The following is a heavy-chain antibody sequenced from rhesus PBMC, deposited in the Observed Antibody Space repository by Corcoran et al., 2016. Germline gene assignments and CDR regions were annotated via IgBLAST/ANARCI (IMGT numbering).Heavy chain of an antibody. CDR1: GYTFTSYY. Sequence: QVQLVQSGAEVKKPGTSVKLSCKASGYTFTSYYINWVRQAPGQMLEWMGWINPSNRNTGSAKKFQCRVTMTRDTATSTAYMELNSLRSEDTAVYYCAKNYYSGSYYSRDCDYWGQGVLVTVSS. CDR2: INPSNRNT. D-gene: IGHD3-16*01. V-gene: IGHV1-200*01. J-gene: IGHJ4*01. CDR3: AKNYYSGSYYSRDCDY.